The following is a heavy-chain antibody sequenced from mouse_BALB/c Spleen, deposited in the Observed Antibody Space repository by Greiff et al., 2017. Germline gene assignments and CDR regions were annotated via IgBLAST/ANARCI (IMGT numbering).Heavy chain of an antibody. Sequence: QVQLQQSGAELVKPGASVKLSCKTSGYTFTSYWIQWVKQRPGQGLGWIGEIFPGTGTTYYNEKFKGKATLTIDTSSSTAYMQLSSLTSEDSAVYFCARFTTATYYAMDYWGQGTSVTVSS. CDR3: ARFTTATYYAMDY. V-gene: IGHV1S132*01. J-gene: IGHJ4*01. CDR1: GYTFTSYW. D-gene: IGHD1-2*01. CDR2: IFPGTGTT.